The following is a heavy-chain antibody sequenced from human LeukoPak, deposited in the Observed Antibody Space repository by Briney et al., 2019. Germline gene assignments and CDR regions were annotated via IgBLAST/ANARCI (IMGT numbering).Heavy chain of an antibody. CDR3: ARPRGDSYGYVDY. J-gene: IGHJ4*02. CDR1: GGSISSSSYY. V-gene: IGHV4-39*01. CDR2: VYYSGSA. Sequence: KPSETLSLTCTVSGGSISSSSYYWGWFRQPPGKGLEWIGSVYYSGSAYYNPSLKSRVTISVDTSKNQFSLRLSSVTAADTAVYYCARPRGDSYGYVDYWGQGTLVTVSS. D-gene: IGHD5-18*01.